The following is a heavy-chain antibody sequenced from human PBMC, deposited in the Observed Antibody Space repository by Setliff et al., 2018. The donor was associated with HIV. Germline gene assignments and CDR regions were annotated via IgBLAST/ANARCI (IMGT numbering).Heavy chain of an antibody. CDR2: INYRGNT. CDR3: ARAITFHDAFDI. CDR1: GGSISTSRYY. J-gene: IGHJ3*02. V-gene: IGHV4-39*01. D-gene: IGHD1-20*01. Sequence: PSETLSLTCTVSGGSISTSRYYWGWIRQPPGKGLEWIGSINYRGNTYYNPSLKSRAAISVDTSKNQISLKLSSVTAADTAVYYCARAITFHDAFDIWGQGTMVTVSS.